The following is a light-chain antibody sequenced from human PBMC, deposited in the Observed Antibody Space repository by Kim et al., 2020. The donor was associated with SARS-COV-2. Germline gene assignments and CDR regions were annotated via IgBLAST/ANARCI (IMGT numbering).Light chain of an antibody. V-gene: IGLV3-21*04. CDR2: FDS. CDR3: QVWDSSRDQVV. Sequence: APGKTARISCGGNNIGGKTVHWYQQKPGQAPVLVIYFDSGRPSGIPERFSGPNSGNPATLAISRVEAGDEADYYCQVWDSSRDQVVFGGGTQLTVL. CDR1: NIGGKT. J-gene: IGLJ3*02.